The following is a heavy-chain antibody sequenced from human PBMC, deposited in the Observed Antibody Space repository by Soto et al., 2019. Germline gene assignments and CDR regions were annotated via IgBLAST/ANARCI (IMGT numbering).Heavy chain of an antibody. Sequence: EVQLVESGGGLVQPGGSLRLSCEGSGFTFSSYALSWVRLRPGRGLEWVAWISGSGTGTNSADSVKGRFTITRDNSKTTVYLQMSSLTVEYTAVYYCAKERTGSHHYYGMDVWGQGTAVTVSS. CDR1: GFTFSSYA. CDR2: ISGSGTGT. V-gene: IGHV3-23*04. CDR3: AKERTGSHHYYGMDV. J-gene: IGHJ6*02. D-gene: IGHD1-26*01.